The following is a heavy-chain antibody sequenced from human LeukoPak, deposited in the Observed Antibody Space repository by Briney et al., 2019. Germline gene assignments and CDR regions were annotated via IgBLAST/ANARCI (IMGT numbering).Heavy chain of an antibody. Sequence: SETLSLTCTVSGGSISSGGYYWSWIRQHPGKGLEWIGYTYYSGTTYYNPSLKSRVTISVDTSKNQFSLELTSLTAADTAVYYCARDRSSWGLDCWGQGTLVTVSS. CDR3: ARDRSSWGLDC. D-gene: IGHD7-27*01. V-gene: IGHV4-31*03. J-gene: IGHJ4*02. CDR2: TYYSGTT. CDR1: GGSISSGGYY.